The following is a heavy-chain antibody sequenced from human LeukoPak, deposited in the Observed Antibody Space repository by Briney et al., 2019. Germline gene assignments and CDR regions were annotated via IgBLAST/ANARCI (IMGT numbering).Heavy chain of an antibody. CDR3: ARHELSYDYNLGYDY. Sequence: SETLSLTCTVSGDSISSSNYYWGWIRQPPGKGLEWIGSIYYSGSTYYNPSLKSRVTISVDTSKNQFSLKLSSVTAADTAVYYCARHELSYDYNLGYDYWGQGTLVTVSS. D-gene: IGHD5-24*01. V-gene: IGHV4-39*01. CDR2: IYYSGST. CDR1: GDSISSSNYY. J-gene: IGHJ4*02.